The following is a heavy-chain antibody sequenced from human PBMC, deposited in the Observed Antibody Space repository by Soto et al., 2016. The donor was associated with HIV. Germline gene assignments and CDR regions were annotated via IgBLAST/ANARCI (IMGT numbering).Heavy chain of an antibody. Sequence: EVQLVESGGHLVQPGGSLRLSCAASGFSFSDHWMHWVRQAPGEGLVWVSRINNDGHSTSYADSVNGRFTISRDNGKNTLYLQMTSLSAEDTAVYYCARGGSPGYLPNWGQGTLVTVSS. J-gene: IGHJ1*01. V-gene: IGHV3-74*01. CDR3: ARGGSPGYLPN. D-gene: IGHD1-1*01. CDR1: GFSFSDHW. CDR2: INNDGHST.